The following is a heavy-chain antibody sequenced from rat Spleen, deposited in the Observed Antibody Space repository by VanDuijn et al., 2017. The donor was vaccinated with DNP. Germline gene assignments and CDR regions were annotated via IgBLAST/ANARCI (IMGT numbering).Heavy chain of an antibody. Sequence: EVQLVESGGDLVQPGRSLKISCEASGFTFSKSAMAWVRQAPTEGLEWVAAISFDGSSTYYRDSVKGRFTISRDNAKSSLYLQMDSLRSEDTATYYCTTAGRMGYVGYYFDYWGQGVMVTVSS. V-gene: IGHV5-29*01. J-gene: IGHJ2*01. D-gene: IGHD1-7*01. CDR2: ISFDGSST. CDR1: GFTFSKSA. CDR3: TTAGRMGYVGYYFDY.